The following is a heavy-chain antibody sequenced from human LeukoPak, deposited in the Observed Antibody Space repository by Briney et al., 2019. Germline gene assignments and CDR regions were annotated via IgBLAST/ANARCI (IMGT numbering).Heavy chain of an antibody. J-gene: IGHJ6*03. D-gene: IGHD2-2*01. CDR2: IYTSGST. V-gene: IGHV4-4*07. Sequence: SETLSLTCTVSGGSISSYYWSWIRQPAGKGLEWIGRIYTSGSTNYNPSLKSRVTMSVDTSKNQFSLKLSSVTATDTAVYYCARSVGYCSSTSCSKHEYYYYYYMDVWGKGTTVTVSS. CDR3: ARSVGYCSSTSCSKHEYYYYYYMDV. CDR1: GGSISSYY.